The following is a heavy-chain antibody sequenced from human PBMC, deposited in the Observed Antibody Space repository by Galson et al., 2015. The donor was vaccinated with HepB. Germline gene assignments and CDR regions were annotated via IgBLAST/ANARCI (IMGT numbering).Heavy chain of an antibody. CDR1: GFTFSDYY. V-gene: IGHV3-11*01. CDR3: ARDHDSSGYYYYFDY. Sequence: SLRLSCAASGFTFSDYYMSWIRQAPGKGLEWVSYISSSGSTIYYADSVKGRFTISRDNAKNSLYLQMNSLRAEDTAVYYCARDHDSSGYYYYFDYWGQGTLVTVSS. D-gene: IGHD3-22*01. CDR2: ISSSGSTI. J-gene: IGHJ4*02.